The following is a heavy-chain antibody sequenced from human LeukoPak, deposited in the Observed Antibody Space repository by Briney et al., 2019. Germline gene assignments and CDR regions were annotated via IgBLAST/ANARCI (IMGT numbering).Heavy chain of an antibody. D-gene: IGHD3-10*01. J-gene: IGHJ6*02. Sequence: GGSLRLSCAASGFTFSDNYMSWIRQAPGKGLEWVSYISSSGSTIYYADSVKGRFTISRDDAKNSLYLQMNGLRAEDMAVYYCAREIWFGEPYGMDVWGQGTTVTVSS. CDR1: GFTFSDNY. CDR3: AREIWFGEPYGMDV. CDR2: ISSSGSTI. V-gene: IGHV3-11*01.